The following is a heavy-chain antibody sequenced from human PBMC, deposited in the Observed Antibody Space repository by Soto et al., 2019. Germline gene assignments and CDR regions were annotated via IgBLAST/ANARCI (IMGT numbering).Heavy chain of an antibody. CDR2: IYYSGST. CDR3: ARVRGYCTNGVCYTEYYFDY. D-gene: IGHD2-8*01. Sequence: SETLSLTCTVSGGSISSGDYYWSWIRQPPGKGLEWIGYIYYSGSTYYNPSLKSRVTISVDTSKNQFSLKLSSVTAADTAVYYCARVRGYCTNGVCYTEYYFDYWGQGTLVTVS. J-gene: IGHJ4*02. CDR1: GGSISSGDYY. V-gene: IGHV4-30-4*01.